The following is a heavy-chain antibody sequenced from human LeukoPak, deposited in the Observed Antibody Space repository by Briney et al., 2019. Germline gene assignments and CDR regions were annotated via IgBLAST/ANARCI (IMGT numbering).Heavy chain of an antibody. CDR2: ISYDGSNK. J-gene: IGHJ1*01. CDR3: ARDSHDYGDYGDFQH. V-gene: IGHV3-30-3*01. Sequence: GGSLRLSCAASGFTFSSYAMHWVRQAPGKGLRWVAVISYDGSNKYYADSVKGRFTISRDNSKNTLYLQMNSLRAEDTAVYYCARDSHDYGDYGDFQHWGQGTLVTVSS. CDR1: GFTFSSYA. D-gene: IGHD4-17*01.